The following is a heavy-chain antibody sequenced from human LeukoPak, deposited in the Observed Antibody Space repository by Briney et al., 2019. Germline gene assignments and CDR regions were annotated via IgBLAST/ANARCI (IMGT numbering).Heavy chain of an antibody. V-gene: IGHV3-23*01. CDR1: GFTVSSNY. J-gene: IGHJ4*02. Sequence: GGFLRLSCAASGFTVSSNYMSWVRQAPGKGLEWVSAISGSGGRGTTYYADSAKGRFTISRDNAKNTMYLQMNSLSVEDTAVYYCAKDIAASGLPRIFDFWGQGTLVTVSS. CDR2: ISGSGGRGTT. CDR3: AKDIAASGLPRIFDF. D-gene: IGHD6-13*01.